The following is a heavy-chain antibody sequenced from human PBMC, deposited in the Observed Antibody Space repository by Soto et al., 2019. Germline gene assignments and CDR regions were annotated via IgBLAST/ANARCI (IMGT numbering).Heavy chain of an antibody. Sequence: GWSLRLSCAASGFTFSSYAMSWVRQAPGKGLEWVSTISGSDGRTYSTDSVKGRFTISRDNSRNTAYLQMNSLRVEDTAVYYCAKGVSQYTPLALFDYWGRGTLVTVSS. CDR2: ISGSDGRT. CDR1: GFTFSSYA. D-gene: IGHD5-18*01. CDR3: AKGVSQYTPLALFDY. V-gene: IGHV3-23*01. J-gene: IGHJ4*02.